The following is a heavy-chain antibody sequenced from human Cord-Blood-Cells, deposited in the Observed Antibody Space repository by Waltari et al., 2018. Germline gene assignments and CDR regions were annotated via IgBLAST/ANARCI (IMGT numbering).Heavy chain of an antibody. CDR1: GGPFRSYA. V-gene: IGHV1-69*12. CDR2: IIPIFGTA. Sequence: QVQLVQSGAEVKKPGSSVKVSCKASGGPFRSYAIRWVRQAPGQGLEWMGGIIPIFGTANYAQKFQGRVTITADESTSTAYMELSSLRSEDTAVYYCARGRTTGTTRAFDIWGQGTMVTVSS. CDR3: ARGRTTGTTRAFDI. D-gene: IGHD1-1*01. J-gene: IGHJ3*02.